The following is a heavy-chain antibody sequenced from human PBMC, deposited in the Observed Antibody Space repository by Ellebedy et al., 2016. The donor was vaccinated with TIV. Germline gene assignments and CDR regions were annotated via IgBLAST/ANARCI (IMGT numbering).Heavy chain of an antibody. V-gene: IGHV3-30-3*01. CDR3: ARVKYGQWVSYYFDS. Sequence: GESLKISXVASGFTFSNYAMTWVRQAPGKGLEWVAFISYDGSNKYYADSVKGRFTISRDNSKNTLYLQMNSLRGEDTAVYYCARVKYGQWVSYYFDSWGQGTLVTVSS. J-gene: IGHJ4*02. CDR2: ISYDGSNK. CDR1: GFTFSNYA. D-gene: IGHD6-19*01.